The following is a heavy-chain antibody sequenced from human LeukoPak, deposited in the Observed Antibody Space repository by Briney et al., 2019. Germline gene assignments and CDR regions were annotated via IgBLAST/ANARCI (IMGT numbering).Heavy chain of an antibody. D-gene: IGHD3-10*01. CDR3: ARERSYYGSGSNDY. V-gene: IGHV1-18*01. J-gene: IGHJ4*02. CDR1: GYTFTSYG. CDR2: ISAYNGNT. Sequence: ASVTVSCKASGYTFTSYGISWVRQAPGQGLEWMGWISAYNGNTNYAQKLQGRVTMTTDTSTSTAYMELRSLRSDDTAVYYCARERSYYGSGSNDYWGQGTLVTVSS.